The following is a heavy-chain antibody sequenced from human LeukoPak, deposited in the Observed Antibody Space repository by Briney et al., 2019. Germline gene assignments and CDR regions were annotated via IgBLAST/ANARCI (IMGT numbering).Heavy chain of an antibody. V-gene: IGHV1-2*04. Sequence: ASVKVSCKASGYTFTGYYMHWVRQAPGQGLEWMGWINPNSGGTNYAQKFQGWVTMTRDTSISTAYMELSRLRSDDTAVYYCARAGREHIAAAGTEEPEEENWFDPWGQGTLVTVSS. J-gene: IGHJ5*02. CDR2: INPNSGGT. CDR1: GYTFTGYY. CDR3: ARAGREHIAAAGTEEPEEENWFDP. D-gene: IGHD6-13*01.